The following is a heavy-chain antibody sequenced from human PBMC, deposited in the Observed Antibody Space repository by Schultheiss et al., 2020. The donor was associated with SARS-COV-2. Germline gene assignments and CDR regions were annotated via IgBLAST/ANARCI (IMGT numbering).Heavy chain of an antibody. J-gene: IGHJ6*04. CDR1: GGSISSGSYY. CDR3: ARDGEMGIITIFGVVNPTYYYGMDV. V-gene: IGHV4-39*07. CDR2: IYYSGST. D-gene: IGHD3-3*01. Sequence: SETLSLTCTVSGGSISSGSYYWSWIRQPAGKGLEWIGSIYYSGSTYYNPSLKSRVTISVDTSKNQFSLKLSSVTAADTAVYYCARDGEMGIITIFGVVNPTYYYGMDVWGKGTTVTVSS.